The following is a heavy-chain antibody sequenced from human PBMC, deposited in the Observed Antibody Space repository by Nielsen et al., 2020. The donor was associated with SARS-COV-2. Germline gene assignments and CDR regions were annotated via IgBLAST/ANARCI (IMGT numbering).Heavy chain of an antibody. V-gene: IGHV4-59*12. CDR2: IYYSGST. CDR1: GGSISSYY. Sequence: SETLSLTCTVSGGSISSYYWSWIRQPPGKGLEWIGYIYYSGSTYYNPSLKSRVTISVDTSKNQFSLKLSSVTAADTAVYYCASQTTDMAGAFDIWGQGTMVTVSS. CDR3: ASQTTDMAGAFDI. J-gene: IGHJ3*02. D-gene: IGHD1-7*01.